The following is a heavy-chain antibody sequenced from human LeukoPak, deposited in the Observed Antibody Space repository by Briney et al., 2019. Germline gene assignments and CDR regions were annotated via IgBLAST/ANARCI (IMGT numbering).Heavy chain of an antibody. CDR3: AKDHLPGIVVADRDY. CDR2: ISSSSSSI. V-gene: IGHV3-21*04. Sequence: GGSLRLSCAASGFTFSSYSMNWVRQAPGEGLEWVSSISSSSSSIYYADSAKGRFTISRDNAKNSLYLQINSLIAEDTAFYYCAKDHLPGIVVADRDYWGQGTLVTVSS. J-gene: IGHJ4*02. CDR1: GFTFSSYS. D-gene: IGHD6-19*01.